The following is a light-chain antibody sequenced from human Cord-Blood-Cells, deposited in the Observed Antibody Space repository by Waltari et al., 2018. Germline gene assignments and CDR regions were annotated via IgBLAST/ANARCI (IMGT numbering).Light chain of an antibody. Sequence: SVLTQPPAVSAVPCQKVTIFCTDISSNHENHYKSCYQLLPGTAPKLLIYDNNKRPSGIPDRYAGSKSGTSATLSITGLQTGDEADYYCGTWDSSLSAGVFGGETKLTVL. J-gene: IGLJ3*02. CDR2: DNN. CDR1: SSNHENHY. V-gene: IGLV1-51*01. CDR3: GTWDSSLSAGV.